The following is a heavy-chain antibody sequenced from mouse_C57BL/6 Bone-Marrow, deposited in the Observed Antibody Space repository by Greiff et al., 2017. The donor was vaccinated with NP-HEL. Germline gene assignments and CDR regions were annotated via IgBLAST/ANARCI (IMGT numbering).Heavy chain of an antibody. CDR2: ISSGGDYI. Sequence: EVQLQESGEGLVKPGGSLKLSCAASGFTFSSYAMSWVRQTPEKRLEWVAYISSGGDYIYYADTVKGRFTISRDNARNTLYLQMSSLKSEDTARYYCTRGPNWDGWYFDVWGTGTTVTVSS. CDR3: TRGPNWDGWYFDV. J-gene: IGHJ1*03. V-gene: IGHV5-9-1*02. D-gene: IGHD4-1*01. CDR1: GFTFSSYA.